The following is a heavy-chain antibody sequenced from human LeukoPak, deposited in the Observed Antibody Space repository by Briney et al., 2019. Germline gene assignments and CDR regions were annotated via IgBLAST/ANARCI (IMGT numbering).Heavy chain of an antibody. J-gene: IGHJ4*02. Sequence: NTSETLSLTCTVSGGSISSYYWSWIRQPPGKGLEWIGYIYYSGSTNYNPSLKSRVTISVDRSKNQFSLKLSSVTAADTAVYYCARDRGETSTIVGSFDYWGQGTLVTVSS. CDR1: GGSISSYY. D-gene: IGHD1-26*01. CDR3: ARDRGETSTIVGSFDY. CDR2: IYYSGST. V-gene: IGHV4-59*12.